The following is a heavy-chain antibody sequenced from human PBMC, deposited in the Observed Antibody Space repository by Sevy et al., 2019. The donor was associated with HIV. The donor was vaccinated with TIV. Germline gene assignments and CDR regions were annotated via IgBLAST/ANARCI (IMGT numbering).Heavy chain of an antibody. CDR3: ARVSSIYYDRGYFYAMDV. CDR2: INQDGSEK. CDR1: GFTVSSSY. J-gene: IGHJ6*02. Sequence: GGSLRLSCAASGFTVSSSYMTWVRQPPGKGLEWVANINQDGSEKYHLDSVKGRFTISRDNAKNSLYLQMNSLRAEDSSVYFCARVSSIYYDRGYFYAMDVWGQGTTVTVSS. V-gene: IGHV3-7*01. D-gene: IGHD3-22*01.